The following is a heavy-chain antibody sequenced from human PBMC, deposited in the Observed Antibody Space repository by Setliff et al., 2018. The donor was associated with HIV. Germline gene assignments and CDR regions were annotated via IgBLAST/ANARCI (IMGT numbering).Heavy chain of an antibody. J-gene: IGHJ4*02. V-gene: IGHV4-31*03. D-gene: IGHD2-2*01. Sequence: SETLSLTCSVPGASITSGGHYWTWIRQHPERGLEWIGHIHSGGSTFYNPSLKSRLIVSLDTSENQFSLKLDSVTAADTAIYYCAQVLEYCDSSTCYGGVDYWGQGTLVTVSS. CDR2: IHSGGST. CDR3: AQVLEYCDSSTCYGGVDY. CDR1: GASITSGGHY.